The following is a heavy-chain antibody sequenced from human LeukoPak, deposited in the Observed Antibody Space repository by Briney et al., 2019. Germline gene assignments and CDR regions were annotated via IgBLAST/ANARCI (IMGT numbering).Heavy chain of an antibody. CDR2: IYTSGST. D-gene: IGHD5-12*01. CDR1: GYSISSGYY. V-gene: IGHV4-61*02. Sequence: SETLSLTCAVSGYSISSGYYWSWIRQPAGKGLEWIGRIYTSGSTNYNPSLKSRVTISVDKSKNQFTLKLSSVTAADTAVYYCARGNGGYDFDYWGQGTLVTVSS. CDR3: ARGNGGYDFDY. J-gene: IGHJ4*02.